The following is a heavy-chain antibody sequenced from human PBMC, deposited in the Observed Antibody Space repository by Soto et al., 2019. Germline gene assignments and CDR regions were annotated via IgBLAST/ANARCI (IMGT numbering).Heavy chain of an antibody. Sequence: PGGSLRLSCAASGFTFSSYAMSWVRQAPGKGLEWVSAISGSGGSTYYADSVKGRFTISRDNSKNTLYLQMNSLRAEDTAVYYCAKGENYYETSGYYYTISYYGMEVWGQGTTVTVSS. V-gene: IGHV3-23*01. CDR3: AKGENYYETSGYYYTISYYGMEV. D-gene: IGHD3-22*01. CDR1: GFTFSSYA. J-gene: IGHJ6*02. CDR2: ISGSGGST.